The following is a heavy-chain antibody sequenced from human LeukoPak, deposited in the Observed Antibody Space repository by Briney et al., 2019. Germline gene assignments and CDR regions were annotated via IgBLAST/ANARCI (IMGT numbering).Heavy chain of an antibody. D-gene: IGHD2-21*01. CDR2: IIPILGIA. CDR3: ARNCPHYFDY. CDR1: GGTFSSYD. J-gene: IGHJ4*02. V-gene: IGHV1-69*04. Sequence: SVKVSCKASGGTFSSYDISWVRQAPGQGLEGMGRIIPILGIANYAQKFQGRVTIAADKSTSTAYMELSSLRSEDTAVYYCARNCPHYFDYWGQGTLVTVSS.